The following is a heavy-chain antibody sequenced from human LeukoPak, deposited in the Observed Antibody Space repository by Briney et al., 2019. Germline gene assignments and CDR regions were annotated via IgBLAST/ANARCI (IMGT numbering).Heavy chain of an antibody. Sequence: PGGSLRLSCSASGFTFSTYAMHWVRQAPGKGLEYVSAISRNGGRTYYAGCVKGRFTISRDNSKNTLFLQMSSLRAEDTAVYYCVKDLPSGGGVDYWGQGTLVTVSS. CDR3: VKDLPSGGGVDY. D-gene: IGHD3-10*01. J-gene: IGHJ4*02. CDR1: GFTFSTYA. CDR2: ISRNGGRT. V-gene: IGHV3-64D*06.